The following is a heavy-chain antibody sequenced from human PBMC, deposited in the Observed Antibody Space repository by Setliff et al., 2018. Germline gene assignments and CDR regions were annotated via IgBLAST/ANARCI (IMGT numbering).Heavy chain of an antibody. J-gene: IGHJ5*02. V-gene: IGHV1-46*01. CDR3: ARGKDYGDYWNWFDP. Sequence: ASVKVSCKASGYTFTSYYMHWVRQAPGQGPEWMGVINPSGGSTTYAQRFQGRVTITADESTSTAYMELSSLRSEDTAVYYCARGKDYGDYWNWFDPWGQGTLVNRLL. D-gene: IGHD4-17*01. CDR1: GYTFTSYY. CDR2: INPSGGST.